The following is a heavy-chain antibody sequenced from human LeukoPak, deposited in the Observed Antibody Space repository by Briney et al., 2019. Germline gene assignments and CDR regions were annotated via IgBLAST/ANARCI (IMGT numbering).Heavy chain of an antibody. J-gene: IGHJ4*02. CDR2: ISWNSGSI. D-gene: IGHD4-17*01. CDR3: AKDRYGDYPDALDY. Sequence: SGRSLRLSCAASGFTFDDYAMHWVRQAPGKGLEWVSGISWNSGSIGYADSVKGRFTISRDNAKNSLCLQMNSLRAEDTALYYCAKDRYGDYPDALDYWGQGTLVTVSS. V-gene: IGHV3-9*01. CDR1: GFTFDDYA.